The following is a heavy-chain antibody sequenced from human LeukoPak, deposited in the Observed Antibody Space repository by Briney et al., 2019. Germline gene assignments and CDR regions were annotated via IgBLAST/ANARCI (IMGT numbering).Heavy chain of an antibody. V-gene: IGHV3-21*01. Sequence: EGSLRLSCAASGFTFSNYNMNWVRQAPGKGLEWVSSISSGSNYIYYADSVQGRFTISRDNARNSLYLQMNSLRADDAAVYYCARDLRLWGQGTLVTVSS. CDR2: ISSGSNYI. J-gene: IGHJ4*02. CDR3: ARDLRL. CDR1: GFTFSNYN.